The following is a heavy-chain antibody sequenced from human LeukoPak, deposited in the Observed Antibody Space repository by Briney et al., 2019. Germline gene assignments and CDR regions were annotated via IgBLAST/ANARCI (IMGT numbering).Heavy chain of an antibody. V-gene: IGHV5-51*01. CDR3: ARGGSYYYYYMDV. D-gene: IGHD3-16*01. J-gene: IGHJ6*03. CDR1: GYSFTSYW. CDR2: IYPGDSDT. Sequence: GESLKISCKGSGYSFTSYWIGWVRQMPGKGVEWMGMIYPGDSDTRYSPSFQGQVTISADKSISTAYLQWSSLKASDTAMYYCARGGSYYYYYMDVWGKGTTVTVSS.